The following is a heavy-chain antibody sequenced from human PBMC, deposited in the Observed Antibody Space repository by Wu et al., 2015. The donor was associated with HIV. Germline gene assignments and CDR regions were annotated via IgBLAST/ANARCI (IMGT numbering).Heavy chain of an antibody. CDR2: MNSNRGNT. Sequence: QLQLGQSGAEVKKPGASVKVSCKASGNSFISYDIHWVRQATGQGLEWMGWMNSNRGNTGYAQKFQGRVTMTRNTSISTAYMELSSLRSEDTAVYYCASVRRLPTYYYYGMDVWGQGNDGHRLL. CDR3: ASVRRLPTYYYYGMDV. V-gene: IGHV1-8*01. CDR1: GNSFISYD. J-gene: IGHJ6*02. D-gene: IGHD5/OR15-5a*01.